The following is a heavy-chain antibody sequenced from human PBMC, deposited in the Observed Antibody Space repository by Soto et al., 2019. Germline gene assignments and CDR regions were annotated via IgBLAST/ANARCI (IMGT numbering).Heavy chain of an antibody. Sequence: GGSLRLSCATSGFAFSDYWMHWARQVPGKGLVWLSRINSDGSGTGYADSVKGRFTISRDNAKNTLYLQMNNLSPEDTAVYYCARNLNGYGNWDYWGQGNLVTVSS. CDR3: ARNLNGYGNWDY. CDR1: GFAFSDYW. V-gene: IGHV3-74*01. CDR2: INSDGSGT. J-gene: IGHJ4*02. D-gene: IGHD1-1*01.